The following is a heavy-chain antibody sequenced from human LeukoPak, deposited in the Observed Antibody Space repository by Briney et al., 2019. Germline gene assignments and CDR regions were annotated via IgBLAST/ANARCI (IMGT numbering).Heavy chain of an antibody. CDR3: ARDRQKATYGDYQDWFDP. CDR2: ISRSSSSI. Sequence: GGSLRLSCAASGFTFRSYSMNWVSHAPGKGLEWVSSISRSSSSIYYADSVKGRFTISRDNAKTSLYLQMNSLRAEDTAVFYCARDRQKATYGDYQDWFDPWGQGTLVTVSS. CDR1: GFTFRSYS. D-gene: IGHD4-17*01. J-gene: IGHJ5*02. V-gene: IGHV3-21*01.